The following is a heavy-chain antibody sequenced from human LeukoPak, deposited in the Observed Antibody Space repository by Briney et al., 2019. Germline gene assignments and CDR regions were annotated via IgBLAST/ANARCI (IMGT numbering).Heavy chain of an antibody. CDR1: GFSFSSYA. CDR2: TSYDGSNK. J-gene: IGHJ3*02. Sequence: PGGSLRLSCAASGFSFSSYAMDWVRQAPGKGLEWVAVTSYDGSNKYYADSVKGRFTISRDNSKNTLYLQMNSLRAEDTAVYYCAREYRTTGTERFLDWLGDALDIWGPGTMVTVSS. V-gene: IGHV3-30-3*01. CDR3: AREYRTTGTERFLDWLGDALDI. D-gene: IGHD3/OR15-3a*01.